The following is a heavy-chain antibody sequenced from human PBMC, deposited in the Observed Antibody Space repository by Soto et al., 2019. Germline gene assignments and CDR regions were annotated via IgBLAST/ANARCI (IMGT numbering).Heavy chain of an antibody. V-gene: IGHV3-23*01. Sequence: GSLRLSCAASGFTFSSYAMSWVRQAPGKGLEWVSAISGSGGSTYYADSVKGRFTISRDNSKNTLYLQMNSLRAEDTAVYYCAKGILAWIQLWSLAEYFQHWGQGTLVTVSS. CDR3: AKGILAWIQLWSLAEYFQH. J-gene: IGHJ1*01. D-gene: IGHD5-18*01. CDR2: ISGSGGST. CDR1: GFTFSSYA.